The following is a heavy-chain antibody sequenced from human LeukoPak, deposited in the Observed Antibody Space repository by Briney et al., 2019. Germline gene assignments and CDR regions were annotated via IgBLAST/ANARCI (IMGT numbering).Heavy chain of an antibody. CDR2: IYYSGST. D-gene: IGHD5-24*01. Sequence: PSETLSLTCTVSGGSISSYYWSWIRQPPGKGLEWIGSIYYSGSTNYNPSLKSRVTISVDTSKNQFSLKLSSVTAADTAVYFCARGSPIGGRNGYRIFDYWGQGTLVTVSS. CDR3: ARGSPIGGRNGYRIFDY. J-gene: IGHJ4*02. V-gene: IGHV4-59*01. CDR1: GGSISSYY.